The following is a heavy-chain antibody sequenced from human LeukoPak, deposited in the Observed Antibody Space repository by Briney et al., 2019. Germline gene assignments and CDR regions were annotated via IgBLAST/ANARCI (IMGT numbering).Heavy chain of an antibody. D-gene: IGHD3-10*01. V-gene: IGHV4/OR15-8*02. CDR3: TRGGLTFGGN. Sequence: SGTLSLTCVVFGGSISSSNLWSWVRQPPGKGLEWIGEVSHRGDTNYNPSLKSRVTISIDKSKNQFSLRLTSVTAADTAVYYCTRGGLTFGGNWGQGILVTVSS. CDR2: VSHRGDT. CDR1: GGSISSSNL. J-gene: IGHJ4*02.